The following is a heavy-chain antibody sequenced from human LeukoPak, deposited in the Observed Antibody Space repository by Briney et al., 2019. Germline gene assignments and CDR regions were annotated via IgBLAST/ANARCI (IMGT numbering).Heavy chain of an antibody. J-gene: IGHJ3*02. D-gene: IGHD6-19*01. V-gene: IGHV4-4*07. CDR3: ARGPNSSGWYFRGRAFDI. CDR1: GVSISSCY. CDR2: IYTSGST. Sequence: SETLSLTCTVSGVSISSCYWSWIRQPAGKGLEWIGRIYTSGSTNYNPSLKSRVTMSVDTSKNQFSLKLSSVTAADTAVYYCARGPNSSGWYFRGRAFDIWGQGTMVTVSS.